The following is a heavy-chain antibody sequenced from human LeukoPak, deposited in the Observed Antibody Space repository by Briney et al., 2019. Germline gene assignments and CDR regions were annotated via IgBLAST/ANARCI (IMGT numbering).Heavy chain of an antibody. J-gene: IGHJ4*02. V-gene: IGHV3-30*03. CDR2: ISYDGSNK. Sequence: PGGSLRLSCAASGFTFSSYGMHWSRQAPGKGLEWVAVISYDGSNKYYADSVKGRFTISRDDSKNTLYLQMNSLRAEDTAVYYCAGYFDYWGQGTLVTVSS. CDR3: AGYFDY. CDR1: GFTFSSYG.